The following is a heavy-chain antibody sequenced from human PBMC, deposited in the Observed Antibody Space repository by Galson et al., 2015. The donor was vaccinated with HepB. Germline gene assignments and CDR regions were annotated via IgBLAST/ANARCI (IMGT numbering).Heavy chain of an antibody. J-gene: IGHJ4*02. CDR2: INGHGDST. D-gene: IGHD5-18*01. V-gene: IGHV3-74*01. CDR3: ARAIGYSYGYDY. CDR1: GFTFSNSP. Sequence: SLRLSCAASGFTFSNSPMHWVRHAPGKGLVWVSRINGHGDSTDYVASVKGRFTISRDIAKNTLYLQMNSLRAEDTAVYYCARAIGYSYGYDYRGQGTLVTVSS.